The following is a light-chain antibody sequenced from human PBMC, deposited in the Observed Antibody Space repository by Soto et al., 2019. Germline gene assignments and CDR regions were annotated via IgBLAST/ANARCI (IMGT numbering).Light chain of an antibody. CDR2: SAS. CDR1: QSVSSN. Sequence: EIVMTQSPATLSVSPGESATLSCRASQSVSSNLAWYQQKPGQAPRLLIYSASTRATGIPARFSGSGFGTDFTLTISSLQSEDFAVYYCQQYHNWPITFGQGTRLEIK. V-gene: IGKV3-15*01. J-gene: IGKJ5*01. CDR3: QQYHNWPIT.